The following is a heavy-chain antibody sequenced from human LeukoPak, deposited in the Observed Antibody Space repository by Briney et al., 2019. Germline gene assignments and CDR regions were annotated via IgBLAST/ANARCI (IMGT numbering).Heavy chain of an antibody. CDR3: ARGGYSRSWSPDY. V-gene: IGHV4-4*07. CDR1: GGSISNYY. J-gene: IGHJ4*02. CDR2: IYPSWST. D-gene: IGHD6-6*01. Sequence: PSETLSLTCAVSGGSISNYYWSWIRQPAGKGLEWIGRIYPSWSTNYNPSLKSRVTMSVDTSENQFSLKLSSVTAADTAVYFCARGGYSRSWSPDYWGQGTLVTVSS.